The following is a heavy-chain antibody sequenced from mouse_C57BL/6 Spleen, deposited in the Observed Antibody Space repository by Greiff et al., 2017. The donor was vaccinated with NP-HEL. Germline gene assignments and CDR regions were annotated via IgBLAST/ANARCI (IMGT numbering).Heavy chain of an antibody. D-gene: IGHD1-1*01. J-gene: IGHJ2*01. Sequence: EVQLVESGGGLVQPGGSLKLSCAASGFTFSDYYMYWVRQTPEKGLEWVAYISNGGGSTYYPDTVKGRFTISRDNAKNTLYLQMSRLKSEDTAMYYGARHGDYDGSSYFDYWGQGTTLTVSS. CDR2: ISNGGGST. V-gene: IGHV5-12*01. CDR1: GFTFSDYY. CDR3: ARHGDYDGSSYFDY.